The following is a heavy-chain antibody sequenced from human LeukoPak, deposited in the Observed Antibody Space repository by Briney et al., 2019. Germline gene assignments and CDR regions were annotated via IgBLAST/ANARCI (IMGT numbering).Heavy chain of an antibody. D-gene: IGHD3-16*01. Sequence: GGSLRLSCGASGFSFSNYGMHWVRQIPGKGLEWVAFIRYDGTTQYYGESAKRRFTISRDNSKTTLNLQMNMRRADDTAVSFYAKDGAANHDADTYYYMDVWGKGTTVTVSS. CDR2: IRYDGTTQ. V-gene: IGHV3-30*02. CDR1: GFSFSNYG. J-gene: IGHJ6*03. CDR3: AKDGAANHDADTYYYMDV.